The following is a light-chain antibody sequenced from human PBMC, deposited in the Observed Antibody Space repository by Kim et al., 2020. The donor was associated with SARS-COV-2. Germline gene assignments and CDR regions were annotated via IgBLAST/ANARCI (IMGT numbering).Light chain of an antibody. CDR2: KVT. CDR1: QSVDNL. Sequence: DIQMTQSPSTLSASVGDRVTITCRASQSVDNLLAWYQQKPGKGPKLLIYKVTILESGVPSRFSGSGSGTEFTLTITNLQPDDFAPYYCQQYTSFSSTFGQGTKLEIK. V-gene: IGKV1-5*03. J-gene: IGKJ2*01. CDR3: QQYTSFSST.